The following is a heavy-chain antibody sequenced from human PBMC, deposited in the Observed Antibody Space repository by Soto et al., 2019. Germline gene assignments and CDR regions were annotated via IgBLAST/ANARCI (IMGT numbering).Heavy chain of an antibody. V-gene: IGHV5-51*01. CDR2: IYPGDSDT. CDR1: GNSFTRYW. J-gene: IGHJ3*02. Sequence: PGESLTSACTGSGNSFTRYWIGWVRQMPGKGLEWMGIIYPGDSDTRYSPSFQGQVTISADKSISTAYLQWSSLKASDTAMYYCARAGVVAAQNAFDIWGQGTMVTVSS. CDR3: ARAGVVAAQNAFDI. D-gene: IGHD2-15*01.